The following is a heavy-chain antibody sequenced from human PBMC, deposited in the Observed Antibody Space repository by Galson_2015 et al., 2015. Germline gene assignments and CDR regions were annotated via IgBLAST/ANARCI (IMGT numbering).Heavy chain of an antibody. V-gene: IGHV1-18*04. D-gene: IGHD3-9*01. CDR2: ISAYNRNT. J-gene: IGHJ4*02. CDR1: GYTFTSYG. Sequence: SVKVSCKASGYTFTSYGISGVRPAPGQGLEWMGWISAYNRNTNYAQKLQGRVTMTTDTSTSTAYMELMSLRSDDTAVYYCARAWAPVLRYFDWLFLFDYWGPGTLVDVSP. CDR3: ARAWAPVLRYFDWLFLFDY.